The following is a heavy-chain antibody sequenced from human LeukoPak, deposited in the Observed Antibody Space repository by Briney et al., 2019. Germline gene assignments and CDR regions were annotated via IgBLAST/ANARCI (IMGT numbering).Heavy chain of an antibody. J-gene: IGHJ4*02. CDR2: INPSGGST. CDR1: GHTFTSYY. D-gene: IGHD6-6*01. CDR3: AVPAQTKHSSSLNY. V-gene: IGHV1-46*01. Sequence: ASMKVSCKASGHTFTSYYMHWVRQAPGQGLEWMGIINPSGGSTSYAQKFQGRVTMTRDVSTSTVYMELSSLRSEDTAVYYCAVPAQTKHSSSLNYWGQGTLVTVSS.